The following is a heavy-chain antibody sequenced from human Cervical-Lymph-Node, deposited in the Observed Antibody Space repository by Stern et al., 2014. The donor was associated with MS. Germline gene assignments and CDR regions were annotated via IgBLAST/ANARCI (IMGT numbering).Heavy chain of an antibody. V-gene: IGHV3-21*06. J-gene: IGHJ5*02. Sequence: EVQLEESGGGLVKPGGSLRLSCAASGFTFSSYSMTWVRQAPGKGLDWVSSISSRGSYIYYADSVKGRFTISRDNVKNSLYLQMNSLRAEDTAVYYCAREPSGDYVWFDPWGQGTLVTVSS. CDR3: AREPSGDYVWFDP. CDR2: ISSRGSYI. D-gene: IGHD4-17*01. CDR1: GFTFSSYS.